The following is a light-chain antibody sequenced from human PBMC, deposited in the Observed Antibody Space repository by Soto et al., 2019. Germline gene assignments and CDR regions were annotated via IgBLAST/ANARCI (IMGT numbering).Light chain of an antibody. CDR1: QTITNW. CDR2: DAS. CDR3: QQYNSNLWT. J-gene: IGKJ1*01. Sequence: DIQLTQSPSTLSASVGDRVTITCRASQTITNWLAWYQQKPGKAPKLLIYDASSLESVVPSRFSGSGSGTEFTLPISGLQPDDFATYYCQQYNSNLWTFGQGTKVEIK. V-gene: IGKV1-5*01.